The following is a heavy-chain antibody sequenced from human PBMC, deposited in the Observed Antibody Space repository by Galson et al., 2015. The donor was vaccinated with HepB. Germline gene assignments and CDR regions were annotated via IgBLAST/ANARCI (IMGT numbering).Heavy chain of an antibody. D-gene: IGHD4-23*01. V-gene: IGHV5-51*01. Sequence: QSGAEVKKPGESLKISCQASGYTFSDYYIAWVRQMPGEGLEWMGIIYPRDSSTSYSPSFQGHVSISVDTSINTAYLQWHGLQASDTATYFCARRLGLRWQPFEFWGQGTLVTVAS. CDR3: ARRLGLRWQPFEF. CDR2: IYPRDSST. CDR1: GYTFSDYY. J-gene: IGHJ4*02.